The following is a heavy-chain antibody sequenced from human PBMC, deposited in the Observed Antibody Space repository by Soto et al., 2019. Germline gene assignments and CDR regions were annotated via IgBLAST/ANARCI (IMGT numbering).Heavy chain of an antibody. CDR3: ARNPGYSSTPRFYFDS. D-gene: IGHD6-13*01. CDR2: VFYSGRT. Sequence: PSETLSLTFSVSGGSISSTGYSWGWIRQPPGKGLEWIGNVFYSGRTDYNRSLKSRVTVSVDASKNQFSLQLISVTAADKSVYYCARNPGYSSTPRFYFDSWGQGTLVTVSS. V-gene: IGHV4-39*01. J-gene: IGHJ4*02. CDR1: GGSISSTGYS.